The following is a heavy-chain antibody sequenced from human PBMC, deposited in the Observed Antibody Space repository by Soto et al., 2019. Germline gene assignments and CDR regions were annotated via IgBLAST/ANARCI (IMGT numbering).Heavy chain of an antibody. Sequence: SETLSLTCVVSGGSIRSGGYYWTWVRQHPVEGLEWLGYISYSGTTHYNPSLKSRVSVSVDTSQNTFSLKLTSLTAADTAMYYCARGRVDIREPIDTPNIWGQGTMVTVSS. J-gene: IGHJ3*02. CDR1: GGSIRSGGYY. CDR3: ARGRVDIREPIDTPNI. CDR2: ISYSGTT. V-gene: IGHV4-31*11. D-gene: IGHD1-26*01.